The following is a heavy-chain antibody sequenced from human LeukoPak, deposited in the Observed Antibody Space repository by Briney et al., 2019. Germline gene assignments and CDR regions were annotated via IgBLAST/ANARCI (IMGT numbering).Heavy chain of an antibody. CDR3: AKVKSRITMIVVVILDAFDI. V-gene: IGHV3-23*01. J-gene: IGHJ3*02. CDR1: GFTFSSYA. CDR2: ISGSGGST. Sequence: GGSLRLSCAASGFTFSSYAMSWVRQAPGKGLEWVSAISGSGGSTYYADSVKGRFTISRDNSKNTLYLQMNSLRAEDTAVYYCAKVKSRITMIVVVILDAFDIWGQGTMVTVSS. D-gene: IGHD3-22*01.